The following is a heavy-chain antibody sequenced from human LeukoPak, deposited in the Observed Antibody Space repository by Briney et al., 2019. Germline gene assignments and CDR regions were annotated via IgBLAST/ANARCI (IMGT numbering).Heavy chain of an antibody. J-gene: IGHJ4*02. CDR2: IGASGGTT. D-gene: IGHD4-11*01. V-gene: IGHV3-23*01. CDR3: TRNDYPYYYDS. Sequence: GGSLRLSCAASGFTFTCCAMSWVRQAPGRGLEWVSTIGASGGTTYYADSVKGRFTISRDNSQSTPYLQMSSLRAEDSAVYYCTRNDYPYYYDSWGQGTLVTVSS. CDR1: GFTFTCCA.